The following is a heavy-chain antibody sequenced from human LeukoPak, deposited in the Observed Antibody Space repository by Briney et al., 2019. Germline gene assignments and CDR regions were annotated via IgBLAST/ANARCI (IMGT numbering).Heavy chain of an antibody. CDR1: GFTFSNYG. V-gene: IGHV3-30*02. D-gene: IGHD3-10*01. J-gene: IGHJ6*03. Sequence: GGSLRLSCAASGFTFSNYGMHWVRQAPDKGLEWVAFLQNHGGDIHYADSVEGRFTISRDDSKNALNLQMNSLRPEDTAVYYCAKGVGGSANYYYMDVWGKGTTVTVSS. CDR3: AKGVGGSANYYYMDV. CDR2: LQNHGGDI.